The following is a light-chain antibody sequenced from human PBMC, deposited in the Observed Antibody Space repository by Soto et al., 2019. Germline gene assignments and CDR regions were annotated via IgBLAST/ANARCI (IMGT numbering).Light chain of an antibody. V-gene: IGLV2-23*02. CDR3: FSYAGSSTYV. CDR1: SSDVGSYNL. Sequence: QSALTQPASVSGSPGQSITISCTGTSSDVGSYNLVSWYQHLPGKAPKLMIYEVTKRPSGVSTRFSGSKSGNTASLTISGLRAEDESDYYCFSYAGSSTYVFGSGPKLTVL. CDR2: EVT. J-gene: IGLJ1*01.